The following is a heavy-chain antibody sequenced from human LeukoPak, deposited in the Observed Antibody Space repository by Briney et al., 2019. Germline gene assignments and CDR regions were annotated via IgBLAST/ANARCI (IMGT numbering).Heavy chain of an antibody. Sequence: ASVKVSCKASGYTFTGYYMHWVRQATGQGLEWMGWINPNSGGTNYAQKFQGRVTMTRDTSISTAYMELSRLRSDDTAVYYCARDQLVPAAGGGLDYWGQGTLVTVSS. J-gene: IGHJ4*02. CDR2: INPNSGGT. CDR3: ARDQLVPAAGGGLDY. D-gene: IGHD2-2*01. V-gene: IGHV1-2*02. CDR1: GYTFTGYY.